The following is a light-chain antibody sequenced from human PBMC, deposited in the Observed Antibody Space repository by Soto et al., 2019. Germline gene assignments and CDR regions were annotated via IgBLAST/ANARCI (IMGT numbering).Light chain of an antibody. CDR3: QQYGSSPWT. Sequence: EIVMTQSPVTLSVSPGERATLSCRASQSVANSYLAWYQQKPGQAPRLLIFGASTRAAGIPARFSGSGSGTEFTLTISRLEPEDFAVYYCQQYGSSPWTFGQGTKVDIK. V-gene: IGKV3-20*01. CDR1: QSVANSY. CDR2: GAS. J-gene: IGKJ1*01.